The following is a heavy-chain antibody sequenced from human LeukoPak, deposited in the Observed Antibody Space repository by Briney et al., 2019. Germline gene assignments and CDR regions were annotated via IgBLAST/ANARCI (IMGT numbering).Heavy chain of an antibody. D-gene: IGHD6-19*01. J-gene: IGHJ6*02. Sequence: SQTLSLTCAISGDSVSRNSAAWNSTRQSPSRGLEWLGRTYYRSKWYNDYAVSVKSRITINPDTSKKQFCLQLNSVTPEDTAVYYCAREVSSGWYYYYGMDVWGQGTTVTVSS. CDR1: GDSVSRNSAA. V-gene: IGHV6-1*01. CDR2: TYYRSKWYN. CDR3: AREVSSGWYYYYGMDV.